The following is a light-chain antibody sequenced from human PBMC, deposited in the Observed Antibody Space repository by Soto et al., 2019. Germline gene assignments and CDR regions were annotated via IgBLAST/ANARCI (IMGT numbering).Light chain of an antibody. CDR2: GAS. J-gene: IGKJ1*01. V-gene: IGKV3-20*01. CDR3: QQYGSSRA. Sequence: EIVLTQSPGTLSLSPGERATLSCRASQRVSSSHLAWYQQKPGQAPRLLIYGASSRATGIPDRFSGSGSGTDFTLTISRLEPEDFAVYYCQQYGSSRAFGQGTKVEIK. CDR1: QRVSSSH.